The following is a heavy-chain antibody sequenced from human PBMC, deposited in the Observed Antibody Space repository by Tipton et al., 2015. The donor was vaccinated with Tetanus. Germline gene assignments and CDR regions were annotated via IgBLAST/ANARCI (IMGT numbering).Heavy chain of an antibody. Sequence: LRLSCTVSGDSISSSYWSWIRQPPGKGLEWIGYIYIPESAKNYNPSLQSRVTISIDTSKSQVSMKLTAVTAADTAVYYCARRSYCSSSRCFDAFDLWGQGTMVTVSS. CDR2: IYIPESA. CDR1: GDSISSSY. J-gene: IGHJ3*01. V-gene: IGHV4-4*08. CDR3: ARRSYCSSSRCFDAFDL. D-gene: IGHD2-2*01.